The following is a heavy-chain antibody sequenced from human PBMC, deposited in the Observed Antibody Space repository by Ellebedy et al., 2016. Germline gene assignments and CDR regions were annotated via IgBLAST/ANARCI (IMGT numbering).Heavy chain of an antibody. CDR1: GASVGGHY. Sequence: SETLSLTXTVSGASVGGHYWSWVRQPPGKGPEWIGYVYYSGSANYNPSLKSRVTISIDTSKNQFSLKLNSATAADTAVYYWARYQAVDAFDIWGQGALVIVSS. J-gene: IGHJ3*02. V-gene: IGHV4-59*02. CDR3: ARYQAVDAFDI. CDR2: VYYSGSA.